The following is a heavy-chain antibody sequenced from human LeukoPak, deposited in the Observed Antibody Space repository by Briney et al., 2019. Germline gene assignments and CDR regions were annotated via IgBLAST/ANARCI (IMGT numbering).Heavy chain of an antibody. CDR2: IRSKAD. V-gene: IGHV3-73*01. J-gene: IGHJ6*03. CDR1: GFTFSGSA. CDR3: SRSSSRNFGVVIKSYYYYMDV. Sequence: GGSLRLSCAASGFTFSGSAIHWVRQASGKGLEWVGRIRSKADYAASVKGEFTISRDDSKNTAYLQMNSLKTEDTAVYYCSRSSSRNFGVVIKSYYYYMDVWGKGTTVTVSS. D-gene: IGHD3-3*01.